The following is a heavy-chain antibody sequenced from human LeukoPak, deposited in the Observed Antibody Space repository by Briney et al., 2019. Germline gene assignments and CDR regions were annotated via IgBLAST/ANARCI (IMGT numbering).Heavy chain of an antibody. J-gene: IGHJ6*03. CDR2: INHSGST. CDR3: ARGRVWEPNYYYYYYMDV. V-gene: IGHV4-34*01. D-gene: IGHD1-26*01. Sequence: PSETLSLTCAVCGGSFSGYYWSWIRQPPGKGLEWIGEINHSGSTNYNPSLKSRVTISVDTSKNQFSLKLSSVTAADTAVYYCARGRVWEPNYYYYYYMDVWGKGTTVTVSS. CDR1: GGSFSGYY.